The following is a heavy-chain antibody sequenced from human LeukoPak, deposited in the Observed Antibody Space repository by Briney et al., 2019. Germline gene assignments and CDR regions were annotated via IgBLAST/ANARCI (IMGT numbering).Heavy chain of an antibody. Sequence: SVKVSCKASACTFSSYAISWVRQAPGQGLEWMGGIIPSFGTANYAQKFQGRVTIAADKSTSTPYMELSSLRSEDTAVYYWASQYPYILDGMDVWGKGTTVTVSS. CDR2: IIPSFGTA. CDR1: ACTFSSYA. CDR3: ASQYPYILDGMDV. D-gene: IGHD2-2*01. V-gene: IGHV1-69*06. J-gene: IGHJ6*04.